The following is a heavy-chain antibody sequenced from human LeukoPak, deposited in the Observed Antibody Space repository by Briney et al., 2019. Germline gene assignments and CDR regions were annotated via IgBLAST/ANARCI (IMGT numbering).Heavy chain of an antibody. D-gene: IGHD1-26*01. CDR1: GFTFSSYS. CDR3: AKVGGSYPGYYYMDV. CDR2: ISSSSSYI. J-gene: IGHJ6*03. Sequence: NPGGSLRLSCAASGFTFSSYSMNWVRQAPGKGLEWVSSISSSSSYIYYADSVKGRFTISRDNSKNTLYLQMNSLRAEDTAVYYCAKVGGSYPGYYYMDVWGKGTTVTISS. V-gene: IGHV3-21*01.